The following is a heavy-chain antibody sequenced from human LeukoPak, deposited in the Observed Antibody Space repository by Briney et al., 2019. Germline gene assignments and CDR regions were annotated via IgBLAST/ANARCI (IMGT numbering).Heavy chain of an antibody. CDR2: INDCGIT. CDR3: AKNNWFDP. J-gene: IGHJ5*02. Sequence: SETLSLTCAVSGGSFSGHYWSWIRQPPGKGLEWIGEINDCGITNYNPSLKSRVTISADTSKNQFSLKLSSVTAADTAVYYCAKNNWFDPWGQGTLVTVSS. V-gene: IGHV4-34*01. CDR1: GGSFSGHY.